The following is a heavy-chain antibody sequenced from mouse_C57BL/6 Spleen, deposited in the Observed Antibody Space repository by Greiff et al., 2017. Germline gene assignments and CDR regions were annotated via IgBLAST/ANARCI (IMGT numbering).Heavy chain of an antibody. D-gene: IGHD1-1*01. CDR3: TKYYGSSYFDY. J-gene: IGHJ2*01. CDR2: IDPETGGT. CDR1: GYTFTDYE. Sequence: QVQLQQSGAELVRPGASVTLSCKASGYTFTDYEMHWVKQTPVHGLEWIGAIDPETGGTAYNQKFKGKAILTADKSSSTAYMELRSLTSEDCAVYYCTKYYGSSYFDYWGQGNTLTVSS. V-gene: IGHV1-15*01.